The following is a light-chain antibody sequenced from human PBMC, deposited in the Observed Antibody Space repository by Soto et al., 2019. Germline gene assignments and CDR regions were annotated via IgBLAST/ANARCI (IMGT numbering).Light chain of an antibody. CDR1: QILVDRDGNTY. CDR2: KVS. J-gene: IGKJ1*01. V-gene: IGKV2-30*01. CDR3: MQGTLWPWT. Sequence: VVMTQSPLSLPVTLGQPASISCSSSQILVDRDGNTYFNWYQQRPGQPPRRLIYKVSYRDSGVPDRYSGSGSGTDFTLKISRVEAEDVGFYYCMQGTLWPWTFGQGTKVEFK.